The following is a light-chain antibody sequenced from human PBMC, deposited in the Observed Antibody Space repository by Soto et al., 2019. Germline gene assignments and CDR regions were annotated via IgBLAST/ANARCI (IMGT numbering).Light chain of an antibody. J-gene: IGLJ3*02. CDR3: ATWDDSLNGRWV. V-gene: IGLV1-44*01. Sequence: QSVLTQPPSASGTPGHRVTISCSGSSFNIGSNTVNWYQQLPGTAPKLLMYSFNQRPSGVPDRFSGSKSGTSASLAISGLQSDDEAEYYCATWDDSLNGRWVFGGGTKLTVL. CDR1: SFNIGSNT. CDR2: SFN.